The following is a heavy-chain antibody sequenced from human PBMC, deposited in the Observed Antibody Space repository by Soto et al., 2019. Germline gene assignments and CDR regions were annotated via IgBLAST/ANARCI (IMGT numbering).Heavy chain of an antibody. V-gene: IGHV3-74*01. J-gene: IGHJ4*02. Sequence: EVQLVESGGGLVQPGGSLRLSCAASGFTFNDYWMHWVRQGPGKGLLWVSRINSDGSSTSYADSVKGRFTISRDNDKKTLYLEMNSLRDEDTAVYYCARVYRTSWYAYDNWGQGTLVTVSS. D-gene: IGHD6-13*01. CDR2: INSDGSST. CDR3: ARVYRTSWYAYDN. CDR1: GFTFNDYW.